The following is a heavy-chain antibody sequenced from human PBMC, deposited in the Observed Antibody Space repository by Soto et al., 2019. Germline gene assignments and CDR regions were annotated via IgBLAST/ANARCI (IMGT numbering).Heavy chain of an antibody. Sequence: EVQLVESGGGLVQPGGSLRLSCAASGFSLSSYPMHWVRQSTGXXLEWVALIGLVFNTDYRGSVKGRFTISREDGENSLYXXXSXXXXAXXXXXXCXXXXXXXXXGLDVWGQGTTVTVSS. V-gene: IGHV3-13*01. CDR2: IGLVFNT. CDR1: GFSLSSYP. CDR3: XXXXXXXXXGLDV. J-gene: IGHJ6*02.